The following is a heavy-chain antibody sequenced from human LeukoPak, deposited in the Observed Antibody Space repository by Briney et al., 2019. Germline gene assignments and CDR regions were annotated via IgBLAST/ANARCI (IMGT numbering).Heavy chain of an antibody. J-gene: IGHJ5*02. CDR1: GGSISNND. V-gene: IGHV4-4*08. D-gene: IGHD3-9*01. CDR3: AREELRYFDWLLNWFDP. Sequence: RPSETLSLTCTVSGGSISNNDWSWIRQPPGKGLEWIGYIYTTGSTNYNPSLKSRVTISVDTSKNQFSLNLSSVTAADTAVYYRAREELRYFDWLLNWFDPWGQGTLVTVSS. CDR2: IYTTGST.